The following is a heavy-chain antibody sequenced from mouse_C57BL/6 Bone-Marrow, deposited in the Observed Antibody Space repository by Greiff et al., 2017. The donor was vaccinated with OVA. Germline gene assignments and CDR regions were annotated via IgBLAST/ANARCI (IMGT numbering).Heavy chain of an antibody. CDR1: GYTFTSYW. CDR3: ARRYYYGSPYFDD. CDR2: IHPNSGST. Sequence: QVQLQQPGAELVKPGASVKLSCKASGYTFTSYWMHWVKQRPGQGLEWIGMIHPNSGSTNYNEKFKSKATLTVDKSSSTAYMQLSSLTSEDSAVYYCARRYYYGSPYFDDWGQGTTLTVSS. D-gene: IGHD1-1*01. V-gene: IGHV1-64*01. J-gene: IGHJ2*01.